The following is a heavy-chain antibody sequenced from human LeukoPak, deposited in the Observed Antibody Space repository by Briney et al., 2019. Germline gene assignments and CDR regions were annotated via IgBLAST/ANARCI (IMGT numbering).Heavy chain of an antibody. CDR1: GYTFTDYF. Sequence: GASVKVSCKASGYTFTDYFIHWVRQAPGQGLEWMGWISAYNGNTNYAQKLQGRVTMTTDTSTSTAYMELRSLRSDDTAVYYCARDRKNLVGATSSSYWGQGTLVTVSS. D-gene: IGHD1-26*01. CDR3: ARDRKNLVGATSSSY. V-gene: IGHV1-18*04. CDR2: ISAYNGNT. J-gene: IGHJ4*02.